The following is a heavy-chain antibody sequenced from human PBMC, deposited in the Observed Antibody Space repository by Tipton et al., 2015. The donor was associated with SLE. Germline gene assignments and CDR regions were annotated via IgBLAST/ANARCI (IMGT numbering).Heavy chain of an antibody. CDR3: ARQEGWLVHFDY. J-gene: IGHJ4*02. CDR1: GDSISSNNYY. V-gene: IGHV4-39*07. D-gene: IGHD6-19*01. Sequence: TLSLTCTVSGDSISSNNYYWDWIRQPPGKGLEWIGSIYYSGSTYYNPSLKSRVTISVDTSKNQFSLKLSSVTAADTAVYYCARQEGWLVHFDYWGQGTLVTVSS. CDR2: IYYSGST.